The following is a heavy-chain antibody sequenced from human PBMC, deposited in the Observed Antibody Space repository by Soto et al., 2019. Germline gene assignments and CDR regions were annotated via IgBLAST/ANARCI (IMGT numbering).Heavy chain of an antibody. CDR2: IWFDGSDK. J-gene: IGHJ5*01. V-gene: IGHV3-33*01. CDR3: ARGRIVLPPFDS. CDR1: GFTFSSYG. Sequence: QVQLVESGGGVVQPGRSRRLSCAVSGFTFSSYGMHWVRQAPGKGPEWVASIWFDGSDKFYADSVKGRFTISRDNSKNTLYLQMNSLRVEDTAVYYCARGRIVLPPFDSWGRGTLVTVSS. D-gene: IGHD2-15*01.